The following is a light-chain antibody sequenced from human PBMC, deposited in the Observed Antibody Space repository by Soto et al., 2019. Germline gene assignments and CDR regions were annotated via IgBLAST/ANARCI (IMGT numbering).Light chain of an antibody. Sequence: DIQMTQSPSTLSASVGGRVTITCRASQSISSWFAWYQQKPGKAPKLLIYDASSLESGVPSRFSGSGSGTEFTLTISSLQPDDFAAYYCQQYNSYSWTFGQGTKVDIK. V-gene: IGKV1-5*01. J-gene: IGKJ1*01. CDR3: QQYNSYSWT. CDR1: QSISSW. CDR2: DAS.